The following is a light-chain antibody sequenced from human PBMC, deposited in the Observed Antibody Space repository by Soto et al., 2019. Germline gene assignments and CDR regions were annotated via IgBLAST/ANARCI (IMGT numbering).Light chain of an antibody. J-gene: IGKJ1*01. CDR2: GAS. Sequence: DIQMTQSPSSLSASVGDRVTITCRASHSISSCLNWYQQKPGKAPKRLIYGASNLKSGVPSRFSGSESGTCFILTISSLQPEDFATYYCQQIYAAPVTFGQGTKVEIK. CDR1: HSISSC. CDR3: QQIYAAPVT. V-gene: IGKV1-39*01.